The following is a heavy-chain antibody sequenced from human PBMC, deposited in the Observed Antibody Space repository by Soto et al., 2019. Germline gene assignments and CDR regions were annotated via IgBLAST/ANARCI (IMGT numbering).Heavy chain of an antibody. V-gene: IGHV4-30-4*01. CDR2: IYYSGST. D-gene: IGHD1-26*01. J-gene: IGHJ5*02. CDR3: ARARRHGIVGATRFDP. Sequence: SETLSLTCTVSGGSISSGDYYWSWIRQPPGKGLEWIGYIYYSGSTYYNPSLKSRVTISVDTSKNQFSLKLSSVTAADTAVYYCARARRHGIVGATRFDPWGQGTLVTVSS. CDR1: GGSISSGDYY.